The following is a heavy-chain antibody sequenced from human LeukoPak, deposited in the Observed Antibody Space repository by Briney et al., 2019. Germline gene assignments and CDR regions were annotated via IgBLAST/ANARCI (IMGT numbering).Heavy chain of an antibody. CDR3: ATPGVTVDY. CDR1: GYSISSGYY. V-gene: IGHV4-38-2*02. Sequence: SETLSLTCTVSGYSISSGYYWGWIRQPPGKGLEWIGEINHSGSTNYNPSLKSRVTISVDTSKNQFSLKLSSVTAADTAVYYCATPGVTVDYWGQGTLVTVSS. J-gene: IGHJ4*02. CDR2: INHSGST. D-gene: IGHD3-10*01.